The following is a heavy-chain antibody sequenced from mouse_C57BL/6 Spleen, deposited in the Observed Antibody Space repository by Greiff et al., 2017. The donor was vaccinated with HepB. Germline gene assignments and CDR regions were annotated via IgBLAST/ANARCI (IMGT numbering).Heavy chain of an antibody. J-gene: IGHJ4*01. Sequence: QVTLKVSGPGILQPSQTLSLTCSFSGFSLSTFGMGVGWIRQPSGKGLEWLAHIWWDDDKYYNPALKSRLTISKDTSKNQVFLKIANVDTADTATYYCARIENYSNYALYAMDYWGQGTSVTVSS. D-gene: IGHD2-5*01. CDR1: GFSLSTFGMG. CDR3: ARIENYSNYALYAMDY. CDR2: IWWDDDK. V-gene: IGHV8-8*01.